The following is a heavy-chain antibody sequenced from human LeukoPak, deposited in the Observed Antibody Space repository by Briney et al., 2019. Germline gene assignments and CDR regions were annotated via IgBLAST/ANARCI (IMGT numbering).Heavy chain of an antibody. J-gene: IGHJ4*02. D-gene: IGHD3-22*01. CDR2: IFYSGAT. CDR3: ARLCYYDSLSSFDY. Sequence: PSETLSLTCTVSGGSISNSNYYWGWSRQPPGKGLEWIGNIFYSGATYCNPSLKSRVTISVDTSKNQFSLKLSPVTAADTAVYYCARLCYYDSLSSFDYWGQGTLVTVSS. CDR1: GGSISNSNYY. V-gene: IGHV4-39*01.